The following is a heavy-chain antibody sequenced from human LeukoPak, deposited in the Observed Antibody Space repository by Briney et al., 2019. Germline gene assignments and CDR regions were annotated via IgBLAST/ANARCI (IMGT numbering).Heavy chain of an antibody. J-gene: IGHJ4*02. CDR2: IKHDGSQK. CDR1: GFTFSSYW. D-gene: IGHD5-18*01. V-gene: IGHV3-7*03. Sequence: GGSLRLSCAVSGFTFSSYWMNWVRKAPGNGLEWMSNIKHDGSQKYYVESVRVRFPISRDNAKHSLYIQLNSLRAEYTAVYSCARDESGDSYGLYWGQGTLVTVSS. CDR3: ARDESGDSYGLY.